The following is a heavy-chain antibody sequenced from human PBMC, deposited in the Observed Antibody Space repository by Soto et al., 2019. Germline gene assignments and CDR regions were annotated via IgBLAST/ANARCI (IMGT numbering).Heavy chain of an antibody. CDR1: GFTFSNYG. D-gene: IGHD3-22*01. J-gene: IGHJ3*02. CDR2: IINDGSDE. Sequence: QVQLVESGGGVVKPGRSLRLSCAASGFTFSNYGMHWVRQAPGKGLEWLAVIINDGSDEKYGDSVKGRVTIYTDNSKNTLYPQINSLSVEDTAVYYCARDDDRADDGLDMWGQGTVVTVSS. V-gene: IGHV3-33*05. CDR3: ARDDDRADDGLDM.